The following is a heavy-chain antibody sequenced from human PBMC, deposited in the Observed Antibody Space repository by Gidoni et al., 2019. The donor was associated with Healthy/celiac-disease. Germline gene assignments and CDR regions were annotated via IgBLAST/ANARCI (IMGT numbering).Heavy chain of an antibody. Sequence: QVQRVQSGAEVKKPGASVKVSCKAYGYTFTGYYMHWVRQAAGQGLEWMGLINPNSRGTNYAQKFQCWVTMTRDTSISTAYMDLLRLRSDDTAVYYCAREDVDSSGYYDLDYWGQGTLVTVSS. V-gene: IGHV1-2*04. CDR3: AREDVDSSGYYDLDY. CDR2: INPNSRGT. CDR1: GYTFTGYY. J-gene: IGHJ4*02. D-gene: IGHD3-22*01.